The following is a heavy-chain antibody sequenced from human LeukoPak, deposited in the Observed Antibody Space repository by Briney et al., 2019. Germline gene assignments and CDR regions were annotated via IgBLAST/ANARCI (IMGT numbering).Heavy chain of an antibody. CDR2: INHSGST. CDR3: ARHATVTPFDY. D-gene: IGHD4-17*01. V-gene: IGHV4-34*01. CDR1: GGAFSGYY. J-gene: IGHJ4*02. Sequence: SETLSLTCAVYGGAFSGYYWSWIRQPPGKGLEGIGEINHSGSTNYNPSLNSRVTISVDTSKTQFSLKLSSVTAADTAVYYCARHATVTPFDYWGQGTLVTVSS.